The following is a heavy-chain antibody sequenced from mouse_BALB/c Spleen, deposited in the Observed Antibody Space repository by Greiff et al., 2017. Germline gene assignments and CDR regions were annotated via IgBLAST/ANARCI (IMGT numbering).Heavy chain of an antibody. CDR2: IRNKANGYTT. CDR1: GFTFTDYY. V-gene: IGHV7-3*02. J-gene: IGHJ3*01. D-gene: IGHD1-1*01. CDR3: AKYYATAY. Sequence: EVQGVESGGGLVQPGGSLRLSCATSGFTFTDYYMSWVRQPPGKALEWLGFIRNKANGYTTEYSASVKGRFTISRDNSQSILYLQMNTLRAEDSATYYCAKYYATAYWCQGTLVTVSA.